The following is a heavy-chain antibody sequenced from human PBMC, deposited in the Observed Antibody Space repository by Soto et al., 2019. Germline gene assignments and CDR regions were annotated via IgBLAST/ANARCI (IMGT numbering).Heavy chain of an antibody. J-gene: IGHJ4*02. CDR2: INAGNGNT. CDR1: GHTFSSYA. CDR3: ARVTGYYVPDY. V-gene: IGHV1-3*01. Sequence: GASVKVSCKASGHTFSSYAMHWVRQAPGQRLEWMGWINAGNGNTKYSQKFQGRVSITRDTSASTVYMELSSLRSEDTAVYYCARVTGYYVPDYRGQGTLVTVSS. D-gene: IGHD3-9*01.